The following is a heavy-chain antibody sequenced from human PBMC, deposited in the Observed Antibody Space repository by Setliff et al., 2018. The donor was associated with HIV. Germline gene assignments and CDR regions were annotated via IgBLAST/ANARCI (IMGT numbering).Heavy chain of an antibody. CDR1: GGTFSSYA. CDR3: ATEGIGGWLRPMPDY. CDR2: IIPIFNTA. J-gene: IGHJ4*02. V-gene: IGHV1-69*13. D-gene: IGHD5-12*01. Sequence: GASVKVSCKASGGTFSSYAISWVRQAPGQGLEWMGGIIPIFNTANYAQKFQGRVTITADESTSTAYMELSSLRSEDTAVYYCATEGIGGWLRPMPDYWGQGTQVTVSS.